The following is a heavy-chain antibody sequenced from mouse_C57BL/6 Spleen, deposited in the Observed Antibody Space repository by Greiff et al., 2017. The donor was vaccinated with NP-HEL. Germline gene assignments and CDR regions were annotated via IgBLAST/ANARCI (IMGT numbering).Heavy chain of an antibody. D-gene: IGHD2-3*01. CDR2: INPNNGGT. CDR3: AGGYSYAMDY. V-gene: IGHV1-26*01. J-gene: IGHJ4*01. CDR1: GYTFTDYY. Sequence: VQLQQSGPELVKPGASVKISCKASGYTFTDYYMNWVKQSHGKSLEWIGDINPNNGGTSYNQKFKGKATLTVDKSSSTAYMELRSLTSEDSAVYYCAGGYSYAMDYWGQGTSVTVSS.